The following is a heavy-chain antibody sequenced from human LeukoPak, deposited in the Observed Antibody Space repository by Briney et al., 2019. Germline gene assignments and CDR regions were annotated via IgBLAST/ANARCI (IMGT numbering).Heavy chain of an antibody. V-gene: IGHV1-58*02. D-gene: IGHD4-17*01. CDR2: IVVGSGNT. J-gene: IGHJ5*02. Sequence: ASVKVSCKASGFTFTSSAMQWVRQARGQRLEWIGWIVVGSGNTNYAQKFQERVTITRDMSTSTAYMELSSLRSEDTAVYYCALGNGDYNWFDPWGQGTLVTVSS. CDR1: GFTFTSSA. CDR3: ALGNGDYNWFDP.